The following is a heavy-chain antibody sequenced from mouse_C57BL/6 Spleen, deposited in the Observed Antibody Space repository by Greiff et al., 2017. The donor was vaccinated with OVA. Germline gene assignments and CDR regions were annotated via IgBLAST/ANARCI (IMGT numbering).Heavy chain of an antibody. D-gene: IGHD1-1*01. CDR1: GFTFSDYG. J-gene: IGHJ2*01. V-gene: IGHV5-17*01. CDR2: ISSGSSTI. Sequence: EVQLQESGGGLVKPGGSLKLSCAASGFTFSDYGMHWVRQAPEKGLEWVAYISSGSSTIYYADTVKGRFTISRDNAKNTLFLQMTSLRSEDTAMYYCARSYGQYYFDYWGQGTTLTVSS. CDR3: ARSYGQYYFDY.